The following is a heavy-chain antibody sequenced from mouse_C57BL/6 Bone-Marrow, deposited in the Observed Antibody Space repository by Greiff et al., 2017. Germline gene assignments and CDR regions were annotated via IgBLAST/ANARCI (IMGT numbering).Heavy chain of an antibody. Sequence: VQLQQSGPGLVQPSQSLSITCTVSGFSLTSYGVHWVRQSPGKGLEWLGVIGSGRSTDYNAAFISRLSISKDNSKSQVFFKMNSLQADDTAIYYCARRWLGGFAYWGQGTLVTVSA. CDR3: ARRWLGGFAY. J-gene: IGHJ3*01. CDR2: IGSGRST. D-gene: IGHD2-3*01. V-gene: IGHV2-2*01. CDR1: GFSLTSYG.